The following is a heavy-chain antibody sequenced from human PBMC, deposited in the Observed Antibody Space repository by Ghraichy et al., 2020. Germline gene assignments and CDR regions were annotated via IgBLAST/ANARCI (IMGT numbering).Heavy chain of an antibody. CDR3: ARDLTYSYGYHPSQYNWFDP. Sequence: SVKVSCKASGGTFSSYAISWVRQAPGQGLEWMGGIIPIFGTANYAQKFQGRVTITADESTSTAYMELSSLRSEDTAVYYCARDLTYSYGYHPSQYNWFDPWGQGTLVTVSS. V-gene: IGHV1-69*13. CDR2: IIPIFGTA. J-gene: IGHJ5*02. D-gene: IGHD5-18*01. CDR1: GGTFSSYA.